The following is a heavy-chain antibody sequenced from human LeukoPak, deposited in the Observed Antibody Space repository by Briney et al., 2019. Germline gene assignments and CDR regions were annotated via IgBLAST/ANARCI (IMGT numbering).Heavy chain of an antibody. D-gene: IGHD3-9*01. V-gene: IGHV3-21*01. Sequence: GGSLRLSCAASGFTFSSYMNWVRQAQGKGLEWVSSISSTSSYIYYADSVKGRFTISRDTAKTSLYLQMNSLRADDTAVYYCARGQSRYFDWYLGFFDYWGQGTLVTVSS. CDR1: GFTFSSY. CDR2: ISSTSSYI. J-gene: IGHJ4*02. CDR3: ARGQSRYFDWYLGFFDY.